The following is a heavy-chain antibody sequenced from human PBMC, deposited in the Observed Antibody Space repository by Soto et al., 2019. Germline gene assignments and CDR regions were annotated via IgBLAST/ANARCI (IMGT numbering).Heavy chain of an antibody. D-gene: IGHD6-13*01. Sequence: QVQLQQWGAGLLKPSETLSLTCAVYGGSFSGYYWSWIRQPPGKGLEWIGEINHSGSTNYNPSLKSRVTISVDTSKNQFSMKLSSVTVADTAVYYCARKRGAAAGIIQYYYGMDVWGQGTTVTVSS. CDR3: ARKRGAAAGIIQYYYGMDV. J-gene: IGHJ6*02. V-gene: IGHV4-34*01. CDR1: GGSFSGYY. CDR2: INHSGST.